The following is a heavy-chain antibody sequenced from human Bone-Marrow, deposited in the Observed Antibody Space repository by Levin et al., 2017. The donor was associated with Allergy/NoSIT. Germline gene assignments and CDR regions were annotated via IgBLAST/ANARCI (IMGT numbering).Heavy chain of an antibody. CDR1: GGSISTGGFH. D-gene: IGHD5-24*01. CDR2: IYYSGNT. J-gene: IGHJ4*02. Sequence: MPSETLSLTCSLPGGSISTGGFHWSWVRQRPGKGLEWIGYIYYSGNTYYNPSLQSPLSISIDTSKNQFSLRLTSLTAADTDVYYCAREDGYVFDYWGQGTLVTVSS. V-gene: IGHV4-31*01. CDR3: AREDGYVFDY.